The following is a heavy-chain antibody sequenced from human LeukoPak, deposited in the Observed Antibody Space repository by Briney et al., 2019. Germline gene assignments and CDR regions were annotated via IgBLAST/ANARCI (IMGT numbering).Heavy chain of an antibody. CDR2: ISSSSTYI. Sequence: GGSLRLSCAASGFIFSSFTMNWVRQAPGKGLEWVSSISSSSTYIYDADSVKGRFTISRDNAKNSLYLQMNSLGAEDTAVYYCARAPFRSGYPIHYSGMDVRGQGTTVTVSS. CDR1: GFIFSSFT. CDR3: ARAPFRSGYPIHYSGMDV. D-gene: IGHD3-3*01. J-gene: IGHJ6*02. V-gene: IGHV3-21*01.